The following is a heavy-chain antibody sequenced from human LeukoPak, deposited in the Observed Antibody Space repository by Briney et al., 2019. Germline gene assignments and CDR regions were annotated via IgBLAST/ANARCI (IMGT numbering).Heavy chain of an antibody. Sequence: SETLSLTCTVSGVSISTHYWSWIRQSPGKGLGWIGYIYHNGITNYNPSLKSRVTISIDTSKNEFSLKLTSVTAADTAVYYCAREANYYGSGSYFEGTFDYWGQGSLVTVSS. J-gene: IGHJ4*02. CDR2: IYHNGIT. CDR3: AREANYYGSGSYFEGTFDY. D-gene: IGHD3-10*01. CDR1: GVSISTHY. V-gene: IGHV4-59*11.